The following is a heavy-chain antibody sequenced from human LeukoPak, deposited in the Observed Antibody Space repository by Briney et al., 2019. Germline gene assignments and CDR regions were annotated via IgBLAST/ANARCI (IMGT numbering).Heavy chain of an antibody. V-gene: IGHV3-23*01. CDR1: GFTFSSYA. Sequence: GGSLRLSCAASGFTFSSYAMTWVRQAPGKGLEWVSTISGRGDSTYYADSVKGRFTISRDNSKNTLYLQMNSLRADDTAVYYCAKDKSGYSGGWSFDYWGQGTLVTASS. D-gene: IGHD6-19*01. J-gene: IGHJ4*02. CDR2: ISGRGDST. CDR3: AKDKSGYSGGWSFDY.